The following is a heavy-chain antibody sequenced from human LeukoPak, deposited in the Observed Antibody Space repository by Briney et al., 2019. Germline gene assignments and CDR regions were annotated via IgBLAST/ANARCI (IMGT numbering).Heavy chain of an antibody. CDR1: GFTFSSYA. D-gene: IGHD6-13*01. V-gene: IGHV3-30-3*01. J-gene: IGHJ4*02. CDR2: ISYGGSNK. CDR3: ASAVAAAGNIDY. Sequence: GGSLRLSCAASGFTFSSYAMHWVRQAPGKGLEWVAVISYGGSNKYYADSVKGRFTISRDNSKNTLYLQMNSLRAEDTAVYYCASAVAAAGNIDYWGQGTLVTVSS.